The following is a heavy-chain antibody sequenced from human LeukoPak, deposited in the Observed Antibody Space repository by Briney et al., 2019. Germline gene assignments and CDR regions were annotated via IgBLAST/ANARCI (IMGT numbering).Heavy chain of an antibody. D-gene: IGHD6-13*01. CDR1: GFTFSGSA. Sequence: PGGSLKLSCAASGFTFSGSAMHWVRQASGKGLEWVGRIRSKANSYATAYAASVKGRFTISRDDSKNMAYLQMNSLKTEDTAVYYCTSSSWYDAFDIWGQGTMVTVSS. CDR2: IRSKANSYAT. V-gene: IGHV3-73*01. J-gene: IGHJ3*02. CDR3: TSSSWYDAFDI.